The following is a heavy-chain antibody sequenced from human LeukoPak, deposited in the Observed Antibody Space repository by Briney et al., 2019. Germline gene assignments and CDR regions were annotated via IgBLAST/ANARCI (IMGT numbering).Heavy chain of an antibody. J-gene: IGHJ4*02. V-gene: IGHV3-7*03. CDR2: IKQDGSEK. CDR3: IRGRVHLDY. CDR1: GFTFSSYW. Sequence: GGSLRLSCAASGFTFSSYWMRWVRQAPGKGLEWVANIKQDGSEKYSVVSVKGRFTISRDNAKNSLYLQMNSLKTEDTAVYYCIRGRVHLDYWGQGTLVTVSS.